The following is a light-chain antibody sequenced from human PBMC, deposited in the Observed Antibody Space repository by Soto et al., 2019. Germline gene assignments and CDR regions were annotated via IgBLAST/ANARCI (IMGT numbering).Light chain of an antibody. J-gene: IGLJ3*02. V-gene: IGLV2-8*01. CDR3: SSYAGSNNWAV. CDR1: SSGVGGYNY. Sequence: QSVLTQPPSASGSPGQSVTISCTGTSSGVGGYNYVSWYQQHPGKAPKLIIYEDTKRPSGVPDRFTGSKSGNTASLTVSGLQAEDEADYYCSSYAGSNNWAVFGGGTKLTVL. CDR2: EDT.